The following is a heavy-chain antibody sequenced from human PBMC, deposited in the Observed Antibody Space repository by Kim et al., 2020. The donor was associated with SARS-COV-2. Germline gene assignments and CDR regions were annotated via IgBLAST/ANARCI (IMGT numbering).Heavy chain of an antibody. V-gene: IGHV3-23*01. J-gene: IGHJ6*02. CDR3: ARADSGNYYYGMDV. D-gene: IGHD2-21*01. Sequence: GSLRLSCAASGFTFSTYAFCWVRQAPGKGLEWVSAISGRTTNTYYADSVRGRFTISRDNSRNTLYLQMNSLRAEDTALYYCARADSGNYYYGMDVWGQGTTVTVSS. CDR1: GFTFSTYA. CDR2: ISGRTTNT.